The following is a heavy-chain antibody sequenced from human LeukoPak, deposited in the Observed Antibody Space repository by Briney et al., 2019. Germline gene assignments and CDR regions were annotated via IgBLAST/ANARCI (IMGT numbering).Heavy chain of an antibody. CDR3: ASQPSEHIVVVTAAFDI. CDR1: GYTFTGYY. V-gene: IGHV1-2*02. Sequence: ASVKVSCKASGYTFTGYYMHWVRQAPGQGLEWMGWINPNSGGTNYAQKFQGRVTMTRDTSISTAYMELSRLRSDDTAVYYCASQPSEHIVVVTAAFDIWGQGAMVTVSS. D-gene: IGHD2-21*02. J-gene: IGHJ3*02. CDR2: INPNSGGT.